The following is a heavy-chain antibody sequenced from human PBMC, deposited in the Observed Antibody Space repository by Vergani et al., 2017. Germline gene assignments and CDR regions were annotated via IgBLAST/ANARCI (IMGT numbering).Heavy chain of an antibody. CDR3: ARAADIVVVVTTPGNGMDV. CDR2: ISSSSSTI. Sequence: EVQLVESGGGLVPPGRSLRLSCAASGISFGDYAMTWVRQAPGKGLEWVSYISSSSSTIYNADSLKGRFTISRDNAKNSLYLQMNSLRAEDTAVYYCARAADIVVVVTTPGNGMDVWGQGTTVTVSS. CDR1: GISFGDYA. J-gene: IGHJ6*02. V-gene: IGHV3-48*01. D-gene: IGHD2-15*01.